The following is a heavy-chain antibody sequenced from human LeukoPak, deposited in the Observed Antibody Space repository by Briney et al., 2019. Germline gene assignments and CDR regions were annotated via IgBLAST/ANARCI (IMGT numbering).Heavy chain of an antibody. CDR3: AKDLVPGYCSSTSCPPDAFDI. V-gene: IGHV3-23*01. J-gene: IGHJ3*02. Sequence: AXSGFTFSSXXXXWVRXXPGKXXXXXXAISGSGGSTYYADSVKGRFTISRDNSKNTLYLQMNSLRAEDTAVYYCAKDLVPGYCSSTSCPPDAFDIWGQGTMVTVSS. CDR1: GFTFSSXX. CDR2: ISGSGGST. D-gene: IGHD2-2*01.